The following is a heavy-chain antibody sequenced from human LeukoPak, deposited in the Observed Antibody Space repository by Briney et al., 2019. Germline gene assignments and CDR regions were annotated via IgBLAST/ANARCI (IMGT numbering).Heavy chain of an antibody. CDR2: INPSSGGT. J-gene: IGHJ4*02. CDR3: AIATVTTFYYFDY. Sequence: GASVKVSCKASGYTFTGYYMHWVRQAPGQGLEWMGWINPSSGGTNYAQKFQGRVTMTRDTSISTAYMELSRLRSDDTAVYYCAIATVTTFYYFDYWGQGTLVTVSS. V-gene: IGHV1-2*02. CDR1: GYTFTGYY. D-gene: IGHD4-17*01.